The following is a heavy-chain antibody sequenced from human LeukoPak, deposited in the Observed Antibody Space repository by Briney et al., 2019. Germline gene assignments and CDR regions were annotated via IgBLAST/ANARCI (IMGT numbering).Heavy chain of an antibody. V-gene: IGHV3-23*01. D-gene: IGHD3-22*01. CDR3: AKGRYYDRSGYPIDY. CDR1: GFTFSSYA. CDR2: ISNRGDST. J-gene: IGHJ4*02. Sequence: PGGSLRLSCAASGFTFSSYAMSWVRQAPGKGLEWVSAISNRGDSTYYADSVEGRFTISRDNSKNILYLQMNSLRAEDTAVYYCAKGRYYDRSGYPIDYWGQGTLVTVSS.